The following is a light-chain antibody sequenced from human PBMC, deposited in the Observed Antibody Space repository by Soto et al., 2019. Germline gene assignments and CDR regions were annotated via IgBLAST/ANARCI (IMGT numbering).Light chain of an antibody. Sequence: QAVVTQSSSASASLGSSVKLTCTLSSGHSSYIIAWHQQQPGKAPRYLMKLEGSGSYNKGSGVPDRFSGYSSGADRYLTISNLQVEDEADYYCETWDMNTIVVFGGGTKFTVL. V-gene: IGLV4-60*02. CDR3: ETWDMNTIVV. CDR1: SGHSSYI. J-gene: IGLJ2*01. CDR2: LEGSGSY.